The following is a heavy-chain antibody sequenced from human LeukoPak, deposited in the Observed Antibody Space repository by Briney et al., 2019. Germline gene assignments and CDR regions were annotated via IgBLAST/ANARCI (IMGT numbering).Heavy chain of an antibody. Sequence: SETLSLTCTVSGDSISGYYWSWIRQPPGKGLDGIGYIYYSGSTTYNPSLKSRVTISIDTSKNQFSLKLSSVTAADTAVYYCARGLGGSYRYTLGYWGRGTLVTVSS. CDR2: IYYSGST. J-gene: IGHJ4*02. V-gene: IGHV4-59*01. CDR1: GDSISGYY. CDR3: ARGLGGSYRYTLGY. D-gene: IGHD3-16*02.